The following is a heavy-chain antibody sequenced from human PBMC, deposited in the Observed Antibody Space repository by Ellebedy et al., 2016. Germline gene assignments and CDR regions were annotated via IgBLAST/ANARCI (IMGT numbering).Heavy chain of an antibody. Sequence: SLKISCAASGFTFSSYAMHWVRQAPGKGLEWVAVISYDGSNKYYADSVKGRFTISRDNSKNTLYLQMNSLRAEDTAVYYCAREITMIVVVILDYWGQGTLVTVSS. V-gene: IGHV3-30-3*01. CDR3: AREITMIVVVILDY. CDR1: GFTFSSYA. CDR2: ISYDGSNK. D-gene: IGHD3-22*01. J-gene: IGHJ4*02.